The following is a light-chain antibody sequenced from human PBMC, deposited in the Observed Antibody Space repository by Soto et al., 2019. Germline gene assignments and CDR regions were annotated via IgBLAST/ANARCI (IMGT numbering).Light chain of an antibody. Sequence: IVLTQSPATLSLSPGERATLSCRASQSVSSYLAWYQQKPGQAPRLLIYDASKMATGIPARFSGSGSGTDFTLTISSLEPEYFAVYYCQQRSDWPTFGGGTKVEIK. CDR3: QQRSDWPT. J-gene: IGKJ4*01. CDR2: DAS. V-gene: IGKV3-11*01. CDR1: QSVSSY.